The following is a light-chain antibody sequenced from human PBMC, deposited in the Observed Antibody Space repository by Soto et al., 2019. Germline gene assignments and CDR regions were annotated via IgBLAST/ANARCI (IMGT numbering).Light chain of an antibody. CDR2: GDN. Sequence: QSALTQPPSVSGAPGQRVTISCTGSSSNIGAGYDVHWYQQLPDTAPKLLIYGDNNRPSGVPDRFSDSKSGTSASLASTGLQAEDEADYYCQAYDRSLSGYVFGTGTKLTVL. CDR1: SSNIGAGYD. V-gene: IGLV1-40*01. CDR3: QAYDRSLSGYV. J-gene: IGLJ1*01.